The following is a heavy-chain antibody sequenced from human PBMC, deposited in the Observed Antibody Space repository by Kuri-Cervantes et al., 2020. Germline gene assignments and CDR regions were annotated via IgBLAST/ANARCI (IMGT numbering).Heavy chain of an antibody. Sequence: GGSLRLSCAASGFTFSSYAMHWVRQAPGRGLEWLAVISYDGSDKYFADSVKGRFTISRDNSKNTLYLEMNSLRAEDTAVYYCARVFGYSDAFDIWGQGTMVTVSS. CDR2: ISYDGSDK. D-gene: IGHD5-18*01. CDR3: ARVFGYSDAFDI. CDR1: GFTFSSYA. V-gene: IGHV3-30-3*01. J-gene: IGHJ3*02.